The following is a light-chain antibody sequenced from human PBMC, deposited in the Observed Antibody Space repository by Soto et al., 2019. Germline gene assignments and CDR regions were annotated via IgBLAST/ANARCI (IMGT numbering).Light chain of an antibody. CDR2: DVS. CDR3: KQYNFSPYT. CDR1: QSISRW. Sequence: DIQMTQSPSTLSASVGDRVTITCRASQSISRWLAWYHQKPGKAPKLLISDVSTLQSGVPSRFSGSGSGTEFTLTISSLQADDFSTYYCKQYNFSPYTFGQGTKLEI. V-gene: IGKV1-5*01. J-gene: IGKJ2*01.